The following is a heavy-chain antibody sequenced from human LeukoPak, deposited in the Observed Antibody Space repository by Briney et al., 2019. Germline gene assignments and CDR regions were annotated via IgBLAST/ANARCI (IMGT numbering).Heavy chain of an antibody. V-gene: IGHV3-21*01. D-gene: IGHD3-9*01. CDR1: GFTFSSYS. Sequence: GGSLRLSCAASGFTFSSYSMNWVRQAPGKGLEWVSSISSSSSYIYYADTVKGRFTISRDNAKNSLYLQMNSLRAEDTAVYYCARTPTADWLPPGWGQGTLVTVSS. J-gene: IGHJ4*02. CDR3: ARTPTADWLPPG. CDR2: ISSSSSYI.